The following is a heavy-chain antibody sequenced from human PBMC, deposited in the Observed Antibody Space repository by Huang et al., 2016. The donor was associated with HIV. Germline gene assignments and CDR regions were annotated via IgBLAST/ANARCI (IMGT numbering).Heavy chain of an antibody. CDR1: GYDFTSYG. CDR3: ARDPWYTNVWKRNAASVI. CDR2: SGSHNDDT. D-gene: IGHD2-2*02. Sequence: QVQLVQSGGEVKKPGASVKVSCKASGYDFTSYGVSWVRQAPGQGLEWVGGSGSHNDDTNYAQSVPGRVTLTTDTSTNTAYMVMRSLRSDDTAIYYCARDPWYTNVWKRNAASVIWGQGTMVIVSS. J-gene: IGHJ3*02. V-gene: IGHV1-18*01.